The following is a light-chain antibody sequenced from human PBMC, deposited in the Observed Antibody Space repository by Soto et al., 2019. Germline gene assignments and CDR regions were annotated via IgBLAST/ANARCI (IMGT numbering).Light chain of an antibody. CDR3: QQINSYPIT. J-gene: IGKJ5*01. V-gene: IGKV1-9*01. CDR1: QGINSY. Sequence: DIQLTQSPSFLSASVGDRVTITCRASQGINSYLAWYQQKPGKVPKLLIYAASTLQSGVPSRFSGSGSETEFTLTISSLQPEDFATYYCQQINSYPITFGQGTRLEIK. CDR2: AAS.